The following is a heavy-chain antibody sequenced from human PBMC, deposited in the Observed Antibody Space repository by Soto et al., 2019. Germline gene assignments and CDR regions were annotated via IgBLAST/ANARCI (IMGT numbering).Heavy chain of an antibody. J-gene: IGHJ1*01. D-gene: IGHD4-17*01. CDR2: IYPGDSDT. Sequence: YSFTSYWIGWVRQMPGKGLEWMGIIYPGDSDTRYSPSFQGQVTISADKSISTAYLQWSSLKASDTATYYCAHRLSTLTKAEYFQHWGQGTLVTVSS. V-gene: IGHV5-51*01. CDR1: YSFTSYW. CDR3: AHRLSTLTKAEYFQH.